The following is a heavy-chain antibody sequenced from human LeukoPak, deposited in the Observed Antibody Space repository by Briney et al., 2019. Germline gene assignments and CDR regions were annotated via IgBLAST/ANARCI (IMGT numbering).Heavy chain of an antibody. J-gene: IGHJ4*02. Sequence: GGSLRLSCAASGFTFSSYGMHWVRQAPGKGLEWVAFIRYDGSNKYYADSVKGRFTISRDNSKNTLYLQMNSLRAEDTAVYYCARTVTKRYYFDYWGQGTLVTVSS. CDR2: IRYDGSNK. V-gene: IGHV3-30*02. CDR1: GFTFSSYG. D-gene: IGHD4-11*01. CDR3: ARTVTKRYYFDY.